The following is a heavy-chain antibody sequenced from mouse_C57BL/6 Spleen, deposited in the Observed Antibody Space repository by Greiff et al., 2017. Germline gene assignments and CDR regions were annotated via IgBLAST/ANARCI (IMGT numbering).Heavy chain of an antibody. Sequence: QVQLQQSGPGLVQPSQSLSITCTVSGFSLTSYGVHWVRQSPGKGLEWLGVIWSGGSTDYNAAFISRLSISKDNSKSQVFFKMNSLQADDTAIYYCARGDYDYEDYAMDYWGQGTSVTVSS. CDR3: ARGDYDYEDYAMDY. CDR1: GFSLTSYG. V-gene: IGHV2-2*01. D-gene: IGHD2-4*01. CDR2: IWSGGST. J-gene: IGHJ4*01.